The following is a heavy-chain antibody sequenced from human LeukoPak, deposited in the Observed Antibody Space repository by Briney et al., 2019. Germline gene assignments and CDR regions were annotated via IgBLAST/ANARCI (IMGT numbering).Heavy chain of an antibody. CDR3: ARDGGLLDAFDI. Sequence: SETLSLTCTVSGGSISSYYWSWIRQPPGKGLEWIGYIYYSGSTNYNPSLKSRVTISVDKSKNQFSLKLSSVTAADTAVYYCARDGGLLDAFDIWGQGTMVTVSS. D-gene: IGHD1-26*01. CDR1: GGSISSYY. CDR2: IYYSGST. J-gene: IGHJ3*02. V-gene: IGHV4-59*12.